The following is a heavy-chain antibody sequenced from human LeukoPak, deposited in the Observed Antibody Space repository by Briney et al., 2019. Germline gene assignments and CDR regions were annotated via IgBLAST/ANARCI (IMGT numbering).Heavy chain of an antibody. Sequence: PSQTLSLTCTVSGGSISSASYYWSWIRQPAGKGLQWIGRIYTSGSTYYNPSLKSRVTISVDTSKNQFSLKLSSVTAADTAVYYCARIANGSYNSWGQGTLVTVSS. CDR1: GGSISSASYY. CDR2: IYTSGST. CDR3: ARIANGSYNS. D-gene: IGHD1-26*01. V-gene: IGHV4-61*02. J-gene: IGHJ4*02.